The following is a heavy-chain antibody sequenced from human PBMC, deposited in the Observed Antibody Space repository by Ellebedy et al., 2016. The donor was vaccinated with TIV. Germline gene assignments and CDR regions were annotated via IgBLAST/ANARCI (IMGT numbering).Heavy chain of an antibody. D-gene: IGHD2-2*01. CDR3: ARGCTTTSCYLGV. CDR1: GGSISSYY. Sequence: SETLSLXXTVSGGSISSYYWTWIRQPPGKGLEWIGYIYYSGSTNYNPSLRSRVSISVDTSKNQFSLKLSSVTAADTAVYYCARGCTTTSCYLGVWGQGTRVTVSS. V-gene: IGHV4-59*12. J-gene: IGHJ3*01. CDR2: IYYSGST.